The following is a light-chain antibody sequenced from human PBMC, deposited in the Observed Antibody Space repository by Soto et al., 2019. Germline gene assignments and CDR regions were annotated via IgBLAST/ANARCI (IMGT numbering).Light chain of an antibody. CDR2: DVS. CDR1: SSDVGGYNF. V-gene: IGLV2-11*01. J-gene: IGLJ3*02. Sequence: QSALTQPRSVSGSPGQSVAISCTGTSSDVGGYNFVSWYQQHPGKAPKLIIYDVSKRPSGVPDRFSGSKSGNTASLTLPGLQAEDEADYYCCSYAGSYTLWVFGGGTKLTVL. CDR3: CSYAGSYTLWV.